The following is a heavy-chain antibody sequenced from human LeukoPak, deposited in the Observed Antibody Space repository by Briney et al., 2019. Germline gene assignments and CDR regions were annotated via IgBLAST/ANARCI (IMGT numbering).Heavy chain of an antibody. CDR2: ISSSRGST. V-gene: IGHV3-23*01. CDR1: GFTFSNFA. Sequence: PGGSLRLSCAASGFTFSNFAVSWVRQAPGKGLEWVSAISSSRGSTYYADSVKGRFTISRDNSKNTLYLQMNSLRAEDTAVYYCAKSPAVDAAFDIWGQGTMVTVSS. D-gene: IGHD4-23*01. J-gene: IGHJ3*02. CDR3: AKSPAVDAAFDI.